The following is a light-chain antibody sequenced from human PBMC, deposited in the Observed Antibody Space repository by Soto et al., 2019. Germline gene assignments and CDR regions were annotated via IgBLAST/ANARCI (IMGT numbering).Light chain of an antibody. Sequence: ERVSQPSTGTLSLSPGERSPLSFRASQSVSSNLAWYQQKPGQYPRLLIYGESSRATGIQARFSGSGSGTEFTITIRSMQYEDFAVYYCKQYNNWPLTGGGGTTVDIK. J-gene: IGKJ4*01. CDR3: KQYNNWPLT. V-gene: IGKV3-15*01. CDR1: QSVSSN. CDR2: GES.